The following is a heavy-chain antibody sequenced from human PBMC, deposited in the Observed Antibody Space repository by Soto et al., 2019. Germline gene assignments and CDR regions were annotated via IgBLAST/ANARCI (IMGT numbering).Heavy chain of an antibody. J-gene: IGHJ3*02. V-gene: IGHV4-31*01. D-gene: IGHD4-17*01. Sequence: QVQLQESGPGLVKPSQTLSLTCTVSGGSISSGGYYWSWIRQHPGKGLEWIGYIYYSGSTYYNPSLKSQVTISVDTSKNQFSLKLSSVTAADTAVYYCARERGVDYGDYDTAFDIWGQGTMVTVSS. CDR2: IYYSGST. CDR3: ARERGVDYGDYDTAFDI. CDR1: GGSISSGGYY.